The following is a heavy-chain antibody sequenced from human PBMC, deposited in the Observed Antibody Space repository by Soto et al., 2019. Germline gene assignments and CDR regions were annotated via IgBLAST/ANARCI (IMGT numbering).Heavy chain of an antibody. CDR3: AKLPRPTLWFGELFPSYYFDH. V-gene: IGHV3-23*01. D-gene: IGHD3-10*01. CDR2: ISGSGGST. J-gene: IGHJ4*02. Sequence: PGGSLRLSCAASGFTFSSYAMSWVRQAPGKGLEWVSAISGSGGSTYYADSVKGRFTISRDNSKNTLYLQMNSLRAEDTAVYYCAKLPRPTLWFGELFPSYYFDHWGQGTLVTVSS. CDR1: GFTFSSYA.